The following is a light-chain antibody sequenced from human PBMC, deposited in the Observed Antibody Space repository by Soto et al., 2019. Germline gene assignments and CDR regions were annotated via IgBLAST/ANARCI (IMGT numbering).Light chain of an antibody. CDR3: GSWDDSRNGAV. CDR1: SSNIGNNY. J-gene: IGLJ2*01. Sequence: QSVLTQPPSVSAAPGQKVTISCSGSSSNIGNNYVSWYQHRPGTVPKLLIYGNNKRPSGIPDRFSGSKSGTSATLGITGLQTGDEAHFFCGSWDDSRNGAVFGGGTKVTVL. V-gene: IGLV1-51*01. CDR2: GNN.